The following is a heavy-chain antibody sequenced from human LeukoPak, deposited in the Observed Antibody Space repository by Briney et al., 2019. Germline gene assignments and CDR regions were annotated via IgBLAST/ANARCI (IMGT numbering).Heavy chain of an antibody. CDR2: IYSAGNT. CDR1: GFTVSSNY. J-gene: IGHJ4*02. D-gene: IGHD6-19*01. Sequence: GGSLRLSCVASGFTVSSNYMSWVRQAPGKGLEWVSVIYSAGNTHYADSVKGRFTISRHNSKNTLYLQMNSLRVEDTAVYYCVRGGTPGYSSGRIDYWGQGTLVTVSS. CDR3: VRGGTPGYSSGRIDY. V-gene: IGHV3-53*04.